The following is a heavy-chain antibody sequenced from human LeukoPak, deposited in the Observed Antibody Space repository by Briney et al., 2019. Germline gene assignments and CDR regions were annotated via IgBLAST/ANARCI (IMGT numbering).Heavy chain of an antibody. CDR1: GFPFSDYY. D-gene: IGHD1-26*01. J-gene: IGHJ4*02. CDR2: ITRSGTTT. V-gene: IGHV3-11*04. CDR3: ASGGPDRWEVMSGSFDS. Sequence: PGGSLRLSCAASGFPFSDYYMTWIRQAPGKGLEWVSYITRSGTTTYYADSVKGRFTISRDNSKNTLYLQMNSLRGEDTAVYYCASGGPDRWEVMSGSFDSWGQGTLVTVSS.